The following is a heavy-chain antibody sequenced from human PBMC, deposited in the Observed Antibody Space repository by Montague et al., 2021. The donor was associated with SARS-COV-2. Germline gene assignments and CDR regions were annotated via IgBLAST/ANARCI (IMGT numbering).Heavy chain of an antibody. CDR1: GGSIRSSSYY. V-gene: IGHV4-39*01. Sequence: SETLSLTCTVSGGSIRSSSYYWGWIRQPPGKGLEWIGSIYYSGSTYYNPSLKSRVTLSVDTSKNQFSLKLSSVTAADTAVYYCARHRITIFLGRMFGYWGQGTLVTVSS. J-gene: IGHJ4*02. D-gene: IGHD3-9*01. CDR2: IYYSGST. CDR3: ARHRITIFLGRMFGY.